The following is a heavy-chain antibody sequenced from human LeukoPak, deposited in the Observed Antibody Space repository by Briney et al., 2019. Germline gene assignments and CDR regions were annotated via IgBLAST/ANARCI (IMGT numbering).Heavy chain of an antibody. CDR3: AKDTAAAKYYFDY. V-gene: IGHV3-30*02. CDR1: GFSFSSFG. CDR2: VRYDGNNK. D-gene: IGHD6-13*01. J-gene: IGHJ4*02. Sequence: PGGSLRLSCAASGFSFSSFGMHWVRQAPGKGLEWVAFVRYDGNNKYYADSVKGRFTISRDNSKSTLYLQMDSLRAEDTAVYYCAKDTAAAKYYFDYGGQGTLVTVSS.